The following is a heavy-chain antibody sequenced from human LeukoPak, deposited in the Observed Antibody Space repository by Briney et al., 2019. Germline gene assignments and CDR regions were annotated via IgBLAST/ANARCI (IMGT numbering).Heavy chain of an antibody. D-gene: IGHD2-15*01. Sequence: GGSLRLSCAASGFTFSKDDVQGVRQAPGKGVEGVAAIGVTGDTYYADSVKRRFTISREDAANSLYLQMRSLGAGDTALYYCTKEFCGSRAACAGGSYYDFWGRGALVTVSS. J-gene: IGHJ2*01. CDR1: GFTFSKDD. V-gene: IGHV3-13*01. CDR2: IGVTGDT. CDR3: TKEFCGSRAACAGGSYYDF.